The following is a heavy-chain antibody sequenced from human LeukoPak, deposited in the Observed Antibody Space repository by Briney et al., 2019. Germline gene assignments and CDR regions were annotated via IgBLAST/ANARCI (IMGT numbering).Heavy chain of an antibody. V-gene: IGHV1-46*01. CDR2: INPSGGST. J-gene: IGHJ4*02. D-gene: IGHD2-15*01. CDR1: GYTFTSYY. CDR3: AREGRAGVVVVAATFDY. Sequence: ASVKVSCKASGYTFTSYYMHWVRQAPEQGLEWMGIINPSGGSTSYAQKFQGRVTMTRDTSTSTVYMELSSLRSEDTAVYYCAREGRAGVVVVAATFDYWGQGTLVTVSS.